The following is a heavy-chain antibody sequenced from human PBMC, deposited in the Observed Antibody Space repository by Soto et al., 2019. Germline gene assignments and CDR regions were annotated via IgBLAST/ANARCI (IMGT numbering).Heavy chain of an antibody. CDR1: GFTFSDYY. J-gene: IGHJ6*03. V-gene: IGHV3-11*06. Sequence: GGSLRLSCAASGFTFSDYYMSWIRQAPGKGLEWVSYISSSSSYTNYADSVKGRFTISRDNAKNSLYLQMNSLSAEDTAVYYCARIGRYSGYDFSLEDKSHYYYYYMDVWGKGTTVTVSS. CDR3: ARIGRYSGYDFSLEDKSHYYYYYMDV. D-gene: IGHD5-12*01. CDR2: ISSSSSYT.